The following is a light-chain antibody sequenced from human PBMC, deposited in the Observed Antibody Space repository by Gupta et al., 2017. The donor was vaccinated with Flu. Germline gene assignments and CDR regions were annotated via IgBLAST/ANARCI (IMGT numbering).Light chain of an antibody. CDR2: KSS. CDR3: QEYSTSSYT. Sequence: DIRLTQSPSVLSASVGDRVTITCRDSQSINTWLAWYQQKPGKAPKLLMYKSSTLQNEVPSRFSGSGSGTDFTLTISSLQPEDFATYYCQEYSTSSYTFGPGTKLDIK. V-gene: IGKV1-5*03. J-gene: IGKJ2*01. CDR1: QSINTW.